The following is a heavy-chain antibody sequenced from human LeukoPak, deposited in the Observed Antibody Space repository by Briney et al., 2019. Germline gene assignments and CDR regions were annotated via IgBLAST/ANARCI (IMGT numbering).Heavy chain of an antibody. V-gene: IGHV4-39*01. D-gene: IGHD6-19*01. CDR2: IYHSGST. J-gene: IGHJ6*03. CDR1: GGSISSSSYY. CDR3: ARPSVAYYYYYYMDV. Sequence: SETLSLTCTVSGGSISSSSYYWGWIRQPPGKGLEWIGYIYHSGSTYYNPSLKSRVTISVDRSKNQFSLKLSSVTAADTAVYYCARPSVAYYYYYYMDVWGKGTTVTVSS.